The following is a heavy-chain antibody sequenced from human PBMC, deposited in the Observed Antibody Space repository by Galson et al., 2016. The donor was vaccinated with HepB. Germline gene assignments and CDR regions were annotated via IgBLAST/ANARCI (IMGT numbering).Heavy chain of an antibody. V-gene: IGHV3-23*01. CDR1: GFTFSTYA. Sequence: SLRLSCAASGFTFSTYAMGWIRQAPGKGLEWISNIHGSSDYMEHADPVRGRFTISRDNSKNTLYLQMNSLGVEDTAVYYCAKWRWQQSEFDYWGQGTLVTVSS. CDR3: AKWRWQQSEFDY. J-gene: IGHJ4*02. CDR2: IHGSSDYM. D-gene: IGHD5-24*01.